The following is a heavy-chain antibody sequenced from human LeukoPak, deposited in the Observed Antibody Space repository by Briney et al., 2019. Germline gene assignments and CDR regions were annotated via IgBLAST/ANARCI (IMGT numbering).Heavy chain of an antibody. CDR1: GYSIRSDYY. Sequence: SETLPLTCTVSGYSIRSDYYWSWIRPPPGKGLEWIGYIYYSGSTDYNPSLKSRVTISVDTSKNQFSLKLSSVTAADTAVYYCARAVATITPGYFDYWGQGTLVTVSS. V-gene: IGHV4-61*01. CDR3: ARAVATITPGYFDY. CDR2: IYYSGST. D-gene: IGHD5-12*01. J-gene: IGHJ4*02.